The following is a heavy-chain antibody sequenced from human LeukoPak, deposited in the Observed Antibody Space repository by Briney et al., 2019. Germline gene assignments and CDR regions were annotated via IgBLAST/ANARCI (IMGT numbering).Heavy chain of an antibody. CDR1: GGTFSSYA. D-gene: IGHD2-2*01. CDR3: ARRSIVVVPAADYYYYMDV. CDR2: IIPIFGTA. J-gene: IGHJ6*03. V-gene: IGHV1-69*13. Sequence: EASVKVSCKASGGTFSSYAISWVRQAPGQGLEWMGGIIPIFGTANYAQKFQGRVTITADESTSTAYMELRSLRSDDTAVYYCARRSIVVVPAADYYYYMDVWGKGTTVTVSS.